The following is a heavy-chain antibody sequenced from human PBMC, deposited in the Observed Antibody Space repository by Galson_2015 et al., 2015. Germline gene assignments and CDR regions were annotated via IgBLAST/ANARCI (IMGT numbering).Heavy chain of an antibody. CDR2: IYYSGST. CDR3: ARVTNYGSGSYYDDY. Sequence: SETLSLTCTVSGGSISSSYWSWIRQPPGKGLEWIGYIYYSGSTNYNSSLKSRVTISVDTSKNQFSLKLTSVTAADTAVYYCARVTNYGSGSYYDDYWGQGTLVTVSS. V-gene: IGHV4-59*01. CDR1: GGSISSSY. D-gene: IGHD3-10*01. J-gene: IGHJ4*02.